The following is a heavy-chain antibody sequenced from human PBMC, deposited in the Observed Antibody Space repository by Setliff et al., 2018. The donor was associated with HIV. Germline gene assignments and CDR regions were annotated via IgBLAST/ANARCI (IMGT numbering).Heavy chain of an antibody. CDR3: ARTYSSNWYIDY. D-gene: IGHD6-13*01. J-gene: IGHJ4*02. CDR1: GGSISSYY. V-gene: IGHV4-59*08. CDR2: ISYTGTT. Sequence: PSETLSLTCTVSGGSISSYYWSWIRQPPGKGLEWIGYISYTGTTKYNPSLKSRVTISVDTSKNQFSLKLSSVTAADTAIYYCARTYSSNWYIDYWGQGTLVTVSS.